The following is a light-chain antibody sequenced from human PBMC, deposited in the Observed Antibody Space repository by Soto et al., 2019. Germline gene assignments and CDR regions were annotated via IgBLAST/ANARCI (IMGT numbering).Light chain of an antibody. J-gene: IGKJ4*01. CDR1: QGISSW. CDR2: AAS. CDR3: QQANSFPLT. V-gene: IGKV1-12*01. Sequence: DIQITQSAFSISESVVYRVTIICGASQGISSWLAWYQQKPGKAPKLLIYAASSLQSGVPSRFSGSGSGTDFTLTISSLQPEDFATYYCQQANSFPLTFGGGTKVDIK.